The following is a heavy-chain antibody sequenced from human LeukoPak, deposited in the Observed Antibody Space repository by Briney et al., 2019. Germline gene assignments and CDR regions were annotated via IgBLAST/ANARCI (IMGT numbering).Heavy chain of an antibody. J-gene: IGHJ3*02. D-gene: IGHD3-10*01. Sequence: ASVKVSCKASGYTFTSYYMHWVRQAPGQGLEWMGIINPSGGSTSYAQKFQGRVTISVDTSKNQFSLKLSSVTAADTAVYYCARDSRNKYYYGSGSYLAFDIWGQGTMVTVSS. CDR2: INPSGGST. CDR1: GYTFTSYY. V-gene: IGHV1-46*01. CDR3: ARDSRNKYYYGSGSYLAFDI.